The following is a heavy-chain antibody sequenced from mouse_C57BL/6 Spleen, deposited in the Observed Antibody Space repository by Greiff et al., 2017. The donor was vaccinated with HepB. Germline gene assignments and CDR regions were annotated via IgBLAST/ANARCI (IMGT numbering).Heavy chain of an antibody. CDR1: GYTFTSYW. J-gene: IGHJ1*03. D-gene: IGHD1-2*01. CDR3: ARPGSPEPYWYFDV. V-gene: IGHV1-69*01. CDR2: IDPSDSYT. Sequence: VQLQQSGAELVMPGASVKLSCKASGYTFTSYWMHWVKQRPGQGLEWIGEIDPSDSYTNYNQKFKGKSTLTVDKSSSTAYMQLSSLTSEDSAVYYCARPGSPEPYWYFDVWGTGTTVTVSS.